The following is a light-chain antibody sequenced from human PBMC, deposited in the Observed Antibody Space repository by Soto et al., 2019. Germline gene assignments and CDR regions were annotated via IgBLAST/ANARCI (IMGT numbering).Light chain of an antibody. CDR2: EVN. Sequence: QSVLTQPRSVSGSPGQSVAISCTGTSSDIGSYKYVSWYQQYPGKAPKVMIYEVNKRPSGVPVRFSCSKSGNTATLTISGLQAEDEADYYCCSHAGTYTYVFGTGTKLTVL. CDR3: CSHAGTYTYV. V-gene: IGLV2-11*01. CDR1: SSDIGSYKY. J-gene: IGLJ1*01.